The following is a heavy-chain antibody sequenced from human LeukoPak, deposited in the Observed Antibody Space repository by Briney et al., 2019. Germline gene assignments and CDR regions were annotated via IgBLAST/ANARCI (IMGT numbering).Heavy chain of an antibody. CDR2: IYYSGST. CDR3: ARDPGIGYCSSTSCPDAFDI. V-gene: IGHV4-59*11. CDR1: GGSISSHY. D-gene: IGHD2-2*01. J-gene: IGHJ3*02. Sequence: SETLSLTCTVSGGSISSHYWSWIRQPPGKGLEWIGYIYYSGSTNYNPSLKSRVTISVDTSKNQFSPKLSSVTAADTAVYYCARDPGIGYCSSTSCPDAFDIWGQGTMVTVSS.